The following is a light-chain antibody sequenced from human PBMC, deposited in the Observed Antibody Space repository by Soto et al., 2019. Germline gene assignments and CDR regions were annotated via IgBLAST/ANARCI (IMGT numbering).Light chain of an antibody. J-gene: IGLJ1*01. CDR2: EVS. Sequence: QSALTQPASVSGSPGQSITISCTGTSSDVGGYNYVSWHQQHPGKAPKLMIFEVSYRPSGVSDRFSGSKSGNTASPTISGLQADDEADYYCSSRSSLYVFGTGTQLTVL. CDR1: SSDVGGYNY. V-gene: IGLV2-14*01. CDR3: SSRSSLYV.